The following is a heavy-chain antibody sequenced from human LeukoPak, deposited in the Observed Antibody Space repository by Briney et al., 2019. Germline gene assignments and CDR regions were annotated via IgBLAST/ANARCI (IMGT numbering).Heavy chain of an antibody. J-gene: IGHJ5*02. Sequence: GASVTVSCPTSGYTFTDFYLNWVRQAPGQGLEWMGWINPYSGALISAQSLQGRLTMTWDTSTGTAYMELTRLTSDDTAVYYCATATVTHTRDPWGQGTLVTVSS. CDR2: INPYSGAL. CDR1: GYTFTDFY. D-gene: IGHD1-1*01. CDR3: ATATVTHTRDP. V-gene: IGHV1-2*02.